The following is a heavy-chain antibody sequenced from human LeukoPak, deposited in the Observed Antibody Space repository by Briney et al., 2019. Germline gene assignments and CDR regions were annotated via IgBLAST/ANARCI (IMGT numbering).Heavy chain of an antibody. CDR3: ARQTGSGLFILP. CDR1: GASISSYY. D-gene: IGHD3/OR15-3a*01. J-gene: IGHJ4*02. V-gene: IGHV4-59*04. CDR2: IYYSGNT. Sequence: SETLSLTCTVSGASISSYYWSWIRQPPGKGLECIGYIYYSGNTYYNASLKSQVSISIDTSKNQFSLRLTSVTAADTAVYYCARQTGSGLFILPGGQGTLVTVSS.